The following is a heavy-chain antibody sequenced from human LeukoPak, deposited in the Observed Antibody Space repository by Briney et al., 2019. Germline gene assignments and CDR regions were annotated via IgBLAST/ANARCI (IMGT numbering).Heavy chain of an antibody. CDR3: ATSGGRDAFDI. CDR2: IYHSGST. Sequence: SQTLSLTCAVSGGSISSGGYSWSWIRQPPGKGLEWIGYIYHSGSTYYNPSLKSRVTISVDRPKNQFSLKLSSVTAADTAVYYCATSGGRDAFDIWGQGTMVTVSS. CDR1: GGSISSGGYS. V-gene: IGHV4-30-2*01. D-gene: IGHD2-15*01. J-gene: IGHJ3*02.